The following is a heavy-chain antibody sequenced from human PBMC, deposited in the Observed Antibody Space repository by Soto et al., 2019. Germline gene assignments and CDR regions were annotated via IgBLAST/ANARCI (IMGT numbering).Heavy chain of an antibody. V-gene: IGHV4-34*01. CDR2: INHSGST. CDR3: ARAARFLEWLLSAGYYYYGMDV. J-gene: IGHJ6*02. Sequence: PSETLSLTCAVYGGSVSGYYWSWIRQPPGKGLEWIGEINHSGSTNYNPSLKSRVTISVDTSKNQFSLKLSSVTAADTAVYYCARAARFLEWLLSAGYYYYGMDVWGQGTTVT. D-gene: IGHD3-3*01. CDR1: GGSVSGYY.